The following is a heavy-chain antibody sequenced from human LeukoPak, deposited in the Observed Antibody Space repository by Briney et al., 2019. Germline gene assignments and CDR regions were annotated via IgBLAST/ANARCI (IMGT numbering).Heavy chain of an antibody. Sequence: SQTLSLTCTVSGGSISSGSYYWSWIRQPAGKGLEWIGRIYTSGSTNYNPSLKSRVTISVDTSKNQSSLKLSSVTAADTAVYYCAGQKGYCSSTSCNNWFDPWGQGTLVTVSS. V-gene: IGHV4-61*02. J-gene: IGHJ5*02. CDR2: IYTSGST. CDR3: AGQKGYCSSTSCNNWFDP. CDR1: GGSISSGSYY. D-gene: IGHD2-2*01.